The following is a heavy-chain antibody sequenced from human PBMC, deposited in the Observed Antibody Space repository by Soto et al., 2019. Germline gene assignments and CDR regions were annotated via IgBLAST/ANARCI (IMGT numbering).Heavy chain of an antibody. D-gene: IGHD1-26*01. V-gene: IGHV1-46*03. J-gene: IGHJ5*02. CDR3: ARVGVGPRGSYSWFDP. Sequence: ASVKVSCKASGYTFTSYYMHWVRQAPGQGLEWMGIINPSGGSTSYAQKFQGRVTMTRDTSTSTVYMELSSLRSEDTAVYYCARVGVGPRGSYSWFDPWGQGTLVTVSS. CDR1: GYTFTSYY. CDR2: INPSGGST.